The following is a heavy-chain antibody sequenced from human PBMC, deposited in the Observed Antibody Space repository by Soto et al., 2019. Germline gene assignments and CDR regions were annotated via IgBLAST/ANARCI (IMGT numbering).Heavy chain of an antibody. CDR1: GDSVSNDNYY. D-gene: IGHD3-16*01. V-gene: IGHV4-61*01. CDR2: IYYSGTT. CDR3: ARSQRGRTAFTFDY. J-gene: IGHJ4*02. Sequence: SETLSLTCAVSGDSVSNDNYYWSWIRQPPGKGLEWIGYIYYSGTTNYNSYLKSRLSLSVDMSKNQFSLKLASVTAADTAVYFCARSQRGRTAFTFDYWGQGAMVTVSS.